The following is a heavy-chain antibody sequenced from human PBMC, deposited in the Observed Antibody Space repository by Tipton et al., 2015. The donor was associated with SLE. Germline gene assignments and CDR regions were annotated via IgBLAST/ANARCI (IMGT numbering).Heavy chain of an antibody. J-gene: IGHJ3*02. CDR2: IYYSGST. CDR1: GGSISSSSYY. D-gene: IGHD3-10*01. CDR3: AREGSNQTGSGSAFDI. Sequence: TLSLTCTVSGGSISSSSYYWGWIRQPPGKGLEWIGSIYYSGSTYYNPSLKSRVTISVDTSKNQFSLKLSSVTAADTAVYYCAREGSNQTGSGSAFDIWGQGTMVTVSS. V-gene: IGHV4-39*07.